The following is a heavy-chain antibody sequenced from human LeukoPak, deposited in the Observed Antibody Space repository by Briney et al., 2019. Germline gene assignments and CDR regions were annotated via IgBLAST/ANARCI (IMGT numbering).Heavy chain of an antibody. J-gene: IGHJ5*02. D-gene: IGHD2-15*01. CDR2: IIPILGIA. CDR3: AREVVVAARGGFDP. Sequence: SVKVSCKASGGTFSSYAISWVRQAPGQGLEWMGRIIPILGIANYAQKFQGRVTITADKSTSTAYMELSSLRSEDTAVHYCAREVVVAARGGFDPWGQGTLVTVSS. CDR1: GGTFSSYA. V-gene: IGHV1-69*04.